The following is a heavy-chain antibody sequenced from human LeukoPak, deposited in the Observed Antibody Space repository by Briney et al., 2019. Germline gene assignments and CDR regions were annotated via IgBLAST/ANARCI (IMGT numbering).Heavy chain of an antibody. J-gene: IGHJ4*02. CDR2: VSFDGSDK. CDR3: AKGTKPVMTIPDY. V-gene: IGHV3-30*04. CDR1: GFTFSTYA. D-gene: IGHD1/OR15-1a*01. Sequence: GGSLRLSCAASGFTFSTYAMHWVRQAPGKGLEWVSVVSFDGSDKYYVDSVKGRFTISRDNAKNSLFLQMNSLRAEDTAMYYCAKGTKPVMTIPDYWGQGILVTVSS.